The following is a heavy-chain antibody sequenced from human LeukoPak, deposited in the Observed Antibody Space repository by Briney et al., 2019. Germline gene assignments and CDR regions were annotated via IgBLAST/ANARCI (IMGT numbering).Heavy chain of an antibody. Sequence: ASVKVACKTSGYTFSNYGMHWVRQAPRQSLEWMGWINTGNGNTKSSQKFQDRVTVTRDTPATTAYMELSSLRAEDTAVYYCARAGRPMIGGVTPLEHFDSWGQGTLVTVSS. CDR1: GYTFSNYG. V-gene: IGHV1-3*04. CDR3: ARAGRPMIGGVTPLEHFDS. D-gene: IGHD3-10*01. J-gene: IGHJ4*02. CDR2: INTGNGNT.